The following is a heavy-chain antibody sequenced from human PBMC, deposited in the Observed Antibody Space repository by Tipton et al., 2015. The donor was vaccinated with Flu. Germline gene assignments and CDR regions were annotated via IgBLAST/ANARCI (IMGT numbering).Heavy chain of an antibody. J-gene: IGHJ4*02. Sequence: SLRLSCAASGFTFSHYYMSWIRQAPGKGLEWVSYISSSGSRIYYADSVKGRFTISRDNAKKSLYLQMNSLRAEDTAVYYCATFSDSTKVDYWGQGTLVTVSS. V-gene: IGHV3-11*04. CDR1: GFTFSHYY. CDR3: ATFSDSTKVDY. D-gene: IGHD3-3*02. CDR2: ISSSGSRI.